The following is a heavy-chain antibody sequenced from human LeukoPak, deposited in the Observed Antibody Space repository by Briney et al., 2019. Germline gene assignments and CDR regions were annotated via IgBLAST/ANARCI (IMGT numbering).Heavy chain of an antibody. Sequence: GGFLRLSCAASGFIVSTNYMGWVRQAPGKGLEWVANIKQDGSEKYYVDSVKGRFTISRDNAKNSLYLQMNSLRAEDTAVYYCAREGTSSNWDFDYWGQGTLVIVSS. CDR3: AREGTSSNWDFDY. D-gene: IGHD6-13*01. CDR1: GFIVSTNY. V-gene: IGHV3-7*01. J-gene: IGHJ4*02. CDR2: IKQDGSEK.